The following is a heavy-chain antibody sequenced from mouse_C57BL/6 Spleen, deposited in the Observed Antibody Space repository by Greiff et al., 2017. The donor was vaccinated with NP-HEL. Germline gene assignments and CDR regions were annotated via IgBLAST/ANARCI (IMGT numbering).Heavy chain of an antibody. Sequence: VQLQQSGPELVKPGASVKISCKASGYSFTSYYIHWVKQRPGQGLEWIGWIYPGGGNTKYNEKFKGKATLTADTSSSTAYMQLSSLTSEDSAVYYCARSYSNYFDYGGEGTTLTVSS. CDR1: GYSFTSYY. CDR2: IYPGGGNT. J-gene: IGHJ2*01. D-gene: IGHD2-5*01. CDR3: ARSYSNYFDY. V-gene: IGHV1-66*01.